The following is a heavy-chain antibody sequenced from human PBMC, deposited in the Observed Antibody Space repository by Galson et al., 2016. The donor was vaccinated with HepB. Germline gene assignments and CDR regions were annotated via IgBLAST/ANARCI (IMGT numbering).Heavy chain of an antibody. D-gene: IGHD2-15*01. CDR1: GGSISSRGYY. V-gene: IGHV4-31*03. CDR3: AGYEVVSFDY. J-gene: IGHJ4*02. Sequence: TLSLTCTVSGGSISSRGYYWSWIRQHPGKGLEWIGYIYYSGGTYYNPSPPSRLTISLDTSKNHFSLKLDSVTAADTAVYYCAGYEVVSFDYWGQGTLVTVSS. CDR2: IYYSGGT.